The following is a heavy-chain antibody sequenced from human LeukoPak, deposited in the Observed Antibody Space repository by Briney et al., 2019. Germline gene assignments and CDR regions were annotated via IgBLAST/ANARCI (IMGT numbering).Heavy chain of an antibody. Sequence: SETLSLTCAVYGGSFSGYYWSWIRQPPGKGLEWIGEINHSGSTNCNPSLKSRVTISVDTSKNQFSLKLSSVTAADTAVYYCARVEGYSYGYYFDYWGQGTLVTVSS. D-gene: IGHD5-18*01. CDR1: GGSFSGYY. CDR2: INHSGST. CDR3: ARVEGYSYGYYFDY. V-gene: IGHV4-34*01. J-gene: IGHJ4*02.